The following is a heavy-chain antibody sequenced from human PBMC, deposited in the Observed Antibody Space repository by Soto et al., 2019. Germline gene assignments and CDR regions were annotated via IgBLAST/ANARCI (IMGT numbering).Heavy chain of an antibody. CDR1: GFTFRSYA. V-gene: IGHV3-23*01. CDR2: ISGRGISK. J-gene: IGHJ2*01. Sequence: GGSLRLSCAASGFTFRSYAMSWVRQAPGKGIEWDSGISGRGISKHYADYEKGRFTVSRDNSKNTQYLQMNNLRTEDTAVYNCAKEPVGPDWYFDLW. CDR3: AKEPVGPDWYFDL.